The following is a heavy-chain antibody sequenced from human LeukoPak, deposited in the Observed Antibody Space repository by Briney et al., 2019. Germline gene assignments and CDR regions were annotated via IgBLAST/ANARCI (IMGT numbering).Heavy chain of an antibody. CDR1: GFAVDTNY. D-gene: IGHD3-10*01. J-gene: IGHJ4*02. CDR2: IYSGGNT. V-gene: IGHV3-53*01. CDR3: ATSYGSGSYGH. Sequence: GGSLRLSCVASGFAVDTNYMNWVRQAPGKGLEWVSVIYSGGNTYYADSVKGRFTISRDNSKNTLYLQMNSLSTEDTAVYYCATSYGSGSYGHWGQGTLVTVSS.